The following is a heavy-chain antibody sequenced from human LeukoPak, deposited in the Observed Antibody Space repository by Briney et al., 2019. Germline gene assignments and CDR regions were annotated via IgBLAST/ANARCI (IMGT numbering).Heavy chain of an antibody. CDR2: IREDGGDI. Sequence: GGSLRLSCAASGFTFTNYWMSWVRQAPGKGLEWVAMIREDGGDIYYVDSVKGCFTISRDNAKNSLYLQMNSLRAEDTAVYYCVRDRGSGSSQTHEFFEHWGQGTLVTVSS. V-gene: IGHV3-7*01. CDR3: VRDRGSGSSQTHEFFEH. CDR1: GFTFTNYW. J-gene: IGHJ1*01. D-gene: IGHD1-26*01.